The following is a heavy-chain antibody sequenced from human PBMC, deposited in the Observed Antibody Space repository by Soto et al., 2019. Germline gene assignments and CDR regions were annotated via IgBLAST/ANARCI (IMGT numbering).Heavy chain of an antibody. CDR3: ARDMGPLYYDFWSGYPTLFDY. CDR2: ISSSSSTI. CDR1: GFTFSSYS. Sequence: PGGSLRLSCAASGFTFSSYSMNWVRQAPGKGLEWVSYISSSSSTIYYADSVKGRFTISRDNAKNSLYLQMNSLRDEDTAVYYCARDMGPLYYDFWSGYPTLFDYWGQGTLVTVSS. J-gene: IGHJ4*02. V-gene: IGHV3-48*02. D-gene: IGHD3-3*01.